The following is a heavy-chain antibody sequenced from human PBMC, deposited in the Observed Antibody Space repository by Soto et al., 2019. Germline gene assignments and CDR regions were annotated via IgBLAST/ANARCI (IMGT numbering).Heavy chain of an antibody. CDR1: GGSISSSSYY. CDR3: ARPLDYGNHFDY. J-gene: IGHJ4*02. Sequence: SETLSLTCTVSGGSISSSSYYWGWIRQPPGKGLEWIGSIYYSGSTYYNPSLKSRVTISVDTSKNQFSLKLSSVTAADTAVYHCARPLDYGNHFDYWGQGTLVTVSS. CDR2: IYYSGST. D-gene: IGHD4-17*01. V-gene: IGHV4-39*01.